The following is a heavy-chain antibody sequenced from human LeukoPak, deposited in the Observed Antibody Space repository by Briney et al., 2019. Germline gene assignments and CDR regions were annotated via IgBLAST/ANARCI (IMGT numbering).Heavy chain of an antibody. V-gene: IGHV4-34*01. Sequence: SETLSLTCAVYGGSFSGYYWSWIRQPPGKGLEWIGSIYHSGSTNYNPSLKSRVTISVDKSKNQFSLKLSSVTAADTAVYYCARLVRGVIIRVFYFDYWGQGTLVTVSS. J-gene: IGHJ4*02. CDR1: GGSFSGYY. CDR2: IYHSGST. D-gene: IGHD3-10*01. CDR3: ARLVRGVIIRVFYFDY.